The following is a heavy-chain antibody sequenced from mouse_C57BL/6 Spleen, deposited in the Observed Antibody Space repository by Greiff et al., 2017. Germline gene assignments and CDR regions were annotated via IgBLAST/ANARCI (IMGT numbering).Heavy chain of an antibody. J-gene: IGHJ4*01. CDR2: IWSGGST. Sequence: VKLMESGPGLVQPSQSLSITCTVSGFSLTSYGVHWVRQSPGKGLEWLGVIWSGGSTDYNAAFISRLSISKDNSKSQVFFKRNSLQADDTAIYYCARNSVGYYARDYWGQGTSVTVSS. V-gene: IGHV2-2*01. CDR3: ARNSVGYYARDY. CDR1: GFSLTSYG.